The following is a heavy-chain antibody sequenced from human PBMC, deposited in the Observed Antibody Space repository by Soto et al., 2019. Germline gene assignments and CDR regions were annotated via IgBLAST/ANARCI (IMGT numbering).Heavy chain of an antibody. Sequence: GGSLRLSCAASGFTFSDYYMSWIRQAPGKGLEWVSAISGSGGSIKYSADSVKGRFTISRDNSRNTLFLQMDSLRPEDTALYYCAKSSSTKIAPDYWGQGTLVTVSS. CDR3: AKSSSTKIAPDY. J-gene: IGHJ4*02. V-gene: IGHV3-23*01. D-gene: IGHD6-13*01. CDR2: ISGSGGSIK. CDR1: GFTFSDYY.